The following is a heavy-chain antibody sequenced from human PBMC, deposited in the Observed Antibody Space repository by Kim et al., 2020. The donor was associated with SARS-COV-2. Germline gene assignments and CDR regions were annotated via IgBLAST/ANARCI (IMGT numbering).Heavy chain of an antibody. D-gene: IGHD3-22*01. CDR1: GFTFSDYY. CDR3: ARAGGYYYDSSGYYYDLKDYYYYGMDV. Sequence: GGSLRLSCAASGFTFSDYYMSWIRQAPGKGLEWVSYISSSGSTIYYADSVKGRFTISRDNAKNSLYLQMNSLRAEDTAVYYCARAGGYYYDSSGYYYDLKDYYYYGMDVWGQGTTVTVSS. V-gene: IGHV3-11*01. CDR2: ISSSGSTI. J-gene: IGHJ6*02.